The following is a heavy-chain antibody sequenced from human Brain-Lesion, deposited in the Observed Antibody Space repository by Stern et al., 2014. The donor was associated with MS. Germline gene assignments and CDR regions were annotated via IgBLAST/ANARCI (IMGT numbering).Heavy chain of an antibody. J-gene: IGHJ4*02. CDR1: GFTFSSFG. Sequence: MQLVESGGGVVQPGRPLSLSCAASGFTFSSFGMHWVRQAPGKGLEWVAVISYDGSNKYYADSVKGRFTISRDNSKNTLYMQMNSLRAEDTAVYYCAKDRQWLTYFFDYWGQGSLVTVSS. CDR2: ISYDGSNK. D-gene: IGHD3-22*01. V-gene: IGHV3-30*18. CDR3: AKDRQWLTYFFDY.